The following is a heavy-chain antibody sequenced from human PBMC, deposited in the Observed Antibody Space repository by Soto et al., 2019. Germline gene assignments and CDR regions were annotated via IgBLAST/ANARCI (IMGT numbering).Heavy chain of an antibody. CDR1: GYTSTSYG. D-gene: IGHD4-17*01. J-gene: IGHJ4*02. CDR2: ISAYNGNT. V-gene: IGHV1-18*01. Sequence: ASVKVSCKASGYTSTSYGISWVRQAPGQGLEWMGWISAYNGNTNYAQKLQGRVTMTADTSTSTAYMELSSLRSEDTAVYYCARVDYGDYRYYFVYWGQGTLVTVSS. CDR3: ARVDYGDYRYYFVY.